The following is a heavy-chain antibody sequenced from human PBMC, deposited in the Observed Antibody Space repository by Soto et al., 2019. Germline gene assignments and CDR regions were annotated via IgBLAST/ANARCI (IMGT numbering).Heavy chain of an antibody. CDR2: IIRIFGTP. Sequence: QVQLVQSGAEVKKPGSSVKVSCKASGGTFSSYAINWVRQAPGQGLEWMGGIIRIFGTPDYAQRFQGRLTITAAVSTSTAYMELSSLRSEDTALYYCARQGSNEYYFYGMDVWGQGTTVTVSS. J-gene: IGHJ6*02. V-gene: IGHV1-69*12. CDR3: ARQGSNEYYFYGMDV. D-gene: IGHD3-10*01. CDR1: GGTFSSYA.